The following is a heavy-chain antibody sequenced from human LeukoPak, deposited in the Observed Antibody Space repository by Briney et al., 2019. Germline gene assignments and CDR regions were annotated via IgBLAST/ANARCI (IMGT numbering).Heavy chain of an antibody. CDR2: INPNSGGT. CDR1: GYTFTGYY. V-gene: IGHV1-2*02. CDR3: ARGRGSGSYYFDY. J-gene: IGHJ4*02. Sequence: GASVKVSCKASGYTFTGYYMHWVRQAPGQGLEWMGWINPNSGGTNYVQKFQGRVTMTRDTSISTAYMELSRLRSDDTAVYYCARGRGSGSYYFDYWGQGTLVTVSS. D-gene: IGHD1-26*01.